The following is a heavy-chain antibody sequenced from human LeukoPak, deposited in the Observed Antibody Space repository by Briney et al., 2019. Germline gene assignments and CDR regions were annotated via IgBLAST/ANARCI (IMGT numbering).Heavy chain of an antibody. J-gene: IGHJ6*03. CDR2: ISAYNGNT. D-gene: IGHD3-10*01. CDR1: GYTFTSYG. CDR3: ARDMPLYYYGSGSYYKSYYYYYMDV. V-gene: IGHV1-18*01. Sequence: DSVKVSCKASGYTFTSYGISWVRQAPGQGLEWMGWISAYNGNTNYAQKLQGRVTMTTDTSTSTAYMELRSLRSDDTAVYYCARDMPLYYYGSGSYYKSYYYYYMDVWGKGTTVTISS.